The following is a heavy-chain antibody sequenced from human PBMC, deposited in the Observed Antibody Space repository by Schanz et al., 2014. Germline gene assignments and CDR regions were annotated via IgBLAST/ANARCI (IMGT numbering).Heavy chain of an antibody. CDR3: ARHGGYYDVLNSFDI. CDR1: GGSISSGESY. J-gene: IGHJ5*02. CDR2: VYFSGTT. D-gene: IGHD3-16*01. Sequence: QLQLQESGPGLVKPSETLSLTCTVSGGSISSGESYWGWIRQSPEEGLQYIGSVYFSGTTAYSPSLKGGSTISVDTSKNQFSLMLTSVTAADTAVYFCARHGGYYDVLNSFDIWGQGTLVTVSS. V-gene: IGHV4-39*01.